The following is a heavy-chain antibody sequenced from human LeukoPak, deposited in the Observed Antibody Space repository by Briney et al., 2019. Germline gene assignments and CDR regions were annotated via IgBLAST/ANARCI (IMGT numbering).Heavy chain of an antibody. V-gene: IGHV4-30-4*02. CDR1: GGSISSGDYY. CDR3: ARGILYFDI. CDR2: IYYSGST. Sequence: SSETLSLTCTVSGGSISSGDYYWSWIRQPPGKGLEWIGYIYYSGSTYYNPSLKSRVTISVDTSKNQLSLKLSSGTAADTAVYYCARGILYFDIWGQGTMVTVSS. D-gene: IGHD2/OR15-2a*01. J-gene: IGHJ3*02.